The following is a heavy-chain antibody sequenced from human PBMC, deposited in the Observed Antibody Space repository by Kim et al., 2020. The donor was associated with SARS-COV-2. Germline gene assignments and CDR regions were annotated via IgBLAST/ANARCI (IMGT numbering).Heavy chain of an antibody. CDR2: IWYDGSNK. V-gene: IGHV3-33*01. D-gene: IGHD1-26*01. Sequence: GGSLILSCAASGFTFSSYGMHWVRQAPGKGLEWVAVIWYDGSNKYYADSVKGRFTISRDNSKNTLYLQMNSLRAEDTAVYYCARDLLVGATSYGMDVWGQGTTVTVSS. CDR1: GFTFSSYG. CDR3: ARDLLVGATSYGMDV. J-gene: IGHJ6*02.